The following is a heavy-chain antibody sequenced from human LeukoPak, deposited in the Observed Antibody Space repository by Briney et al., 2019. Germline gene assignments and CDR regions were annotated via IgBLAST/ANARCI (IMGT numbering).Heavy chain of an antibody. Sequence: GGSLRLSCAASRFTFSSYWMSWVHQAPGKGLEWVANIKQDGSEKYYVDSVKGRFTISRDNAKNSLYLQMNSLRAEDTAVYYCARDHVGGPADYWGQGTLVTVSS. V-gene: IGHV3-7*01. D-gene: IGHD2-15*01. CDR3: ARDHVGGPADY. J-gene: IGHJ4*02. CDR2: IKQDGSEK. CDR1: RFTFSSYW.